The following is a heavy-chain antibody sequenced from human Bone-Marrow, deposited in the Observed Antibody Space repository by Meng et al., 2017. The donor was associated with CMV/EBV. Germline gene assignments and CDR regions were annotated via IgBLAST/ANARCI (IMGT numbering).Heavy chain of an antibody. Sequence: GVAWISQHRGKALEGLALIDWNDNKRYYPSLRSGLTITGDTSKHQVVLTLTNVDPVDTATYYCAHSPAPSYENSGFYHSHHWYFDLWGRGTLVTVSS. D-gene: IGHD3-22*01. J-gene: IGHJ2*01. CDR1: G. CDR2: IDWNDNK. V-gene: IGHV2-5*01. CDR3: AHSPAPSYENSGFYHSHHWYFDL.